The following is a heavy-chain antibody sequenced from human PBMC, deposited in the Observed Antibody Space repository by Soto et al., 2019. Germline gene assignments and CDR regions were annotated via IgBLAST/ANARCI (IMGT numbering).Heavy chain of an antibody. V-gene: IGHV4-34*01. CDR1: GGSFSGYY. CDR3: ASDGLAGDAFDI. CDR2: INHSGST. Sequence: SETLSLTCAVYGGSFSGYYWSWIRQPPGKGLEWIGEINHSGSTNYNPSLKSRVTISVDTSKNQFSLKLSSVTAADTAVYYCASDGLAGDAFDIWGQGTMVTVSS. D-gene: IGHD6-6*01. J-gene: IGHJ3*02.